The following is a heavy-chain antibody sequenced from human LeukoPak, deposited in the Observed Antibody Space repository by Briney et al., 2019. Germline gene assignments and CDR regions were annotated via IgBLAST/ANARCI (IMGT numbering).Heavy chain of an antibody. CDR1: GFTFSRYA. V-gene: IGHV3-64D*06. Sequence: GGSLRLSCSASGFTFSRYAMHWVRQAPGKGLEYVSAISSNGGSTYYADSVKGRFAISRDNSKNTLYLQMSSLRTEDTAVYYCVKDGSGSYYTYYFDYWGQGTLVTVSS. CDR3: VKDGSGSYYTYYFDY. J-gene: IGHJ4*02. CDR2: ISSNGGST. D-gene: IGHD3-10*01.